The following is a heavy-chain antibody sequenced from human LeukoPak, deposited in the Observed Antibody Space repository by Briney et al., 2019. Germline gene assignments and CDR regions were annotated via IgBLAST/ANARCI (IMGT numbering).Heavy chain of an antibody. D-gene: IGHD4-17*01. J-gene: IGHJ4*02. CDR1: GYTFTGYY. CDR2: INPNSGGT. V-gene: IGHV1-2*02. CDR3: ARDPPPIWPTVTYYFDY. Sequence: ASVKVSCKASGYTFTGYYMHWVRQAPGQGLEWMGWINPNSGGTNYAQKFQCRVTMTRDTSISTAYMELSRLRSDDTAVYYCARDPPPIWPTVTYYFDYWGQGTLVTVSS.